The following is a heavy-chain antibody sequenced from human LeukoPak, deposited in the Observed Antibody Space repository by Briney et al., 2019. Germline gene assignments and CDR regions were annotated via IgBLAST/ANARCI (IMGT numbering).Heavy chain of an antibody. Sequence: GGSLRLSCAASGFTVSNNYMTWVRQAPGKGLEWISIIYSGGSTYYAYSVKGRFTISRDNSKNTLYLQMNSLRAEDTAVYYWATRYRSSTLALGYWAQGTRLSVS. CDR3: ATRYRSSTLALGY. CDR1: GFTVSNNY. CDR2: IYSGGST. D-gene: IGHD2-15*01. V-gene: IGHV3-53*01. J-gene: IGHJ4*02.